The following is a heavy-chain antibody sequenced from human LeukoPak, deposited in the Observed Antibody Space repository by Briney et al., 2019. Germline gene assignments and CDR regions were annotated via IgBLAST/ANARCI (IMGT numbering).Heavy chain of an antibody. Sequence: SGGSLRLSYAASGFTFSSYSMNWVGQAPGKGLEWVSSISSSSSYIYYADSVKGRFTISRDNAKNSLYLQMNSLRAEDTAVYYCARSEQWLDFDYWGQGTLVTVSS. CDR1: GFTFSSYS. CDR2: ISSSSSYI. V-gene: IGHV3-21*01. D-gene: IGHD6-19*01. J-gene: IGHJ4*02. CDR3: ARSEQWLDFDY.